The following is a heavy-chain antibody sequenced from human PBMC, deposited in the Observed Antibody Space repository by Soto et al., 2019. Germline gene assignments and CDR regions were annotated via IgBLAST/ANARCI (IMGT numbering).Heavy chain of an antibody. J-gene: IGHJ4*02. CDR3: AKGPTAEKVDY. Sequence: SETLSLTCSVSGASIQNGGYFWSWIRQSPGKGLEWIGHILNSGSPYNNPSLGSRVTISADTSMNQFSLALTSVTAADTAMYYCAKGPTAEKVDYWGQGTLVTVSS. V-gene: IGHV4-30-4*01. CDR1: GASIQNGGYF. CDR2: ILNSGSP.